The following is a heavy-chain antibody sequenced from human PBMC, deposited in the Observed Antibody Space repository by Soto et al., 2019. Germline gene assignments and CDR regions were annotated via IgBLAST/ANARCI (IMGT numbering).Heavy chain of an antibody. V-gene: IGHV4-4*07. J-gene: IGHJ5*01. CDR2: IYATGTT. CDR3: ARDGTKTSTDWLDP. CDR1: GASISVFY. D-gene: IGHD1-1*01. Sequence: SETLSLTCTVSGASISVFYWSWIRKAAGKGLEWIGRIYATGTTDYNPSLKSRVMMSVDTSKKQFSLKLRSVTAADKAVYYCARDGTKTSTDWLDPWGQGTPVTLSS.